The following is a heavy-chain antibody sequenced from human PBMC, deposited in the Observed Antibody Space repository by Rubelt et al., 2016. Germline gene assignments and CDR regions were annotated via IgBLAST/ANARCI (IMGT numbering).Heavy chain of an antibody. CDR2: IGTTGDT. V-gene: IGHV3-13*01. CDR3: ARATSGWDL. J-gene: IGHJ4*02. CDR1: GFTFGNYD. D-gene: IGHD6-19*01. Sequence: EVQLVESGGGLVQPGGSLRLSCAASGFTFGNYDMHWVRQAAGKGLEWVSAIGTTGDTYYTGSVKGSFTISRENAKNSWYLQMNSLTAEDTAIHYCARATSGWDLWGQGTLVTVSS.